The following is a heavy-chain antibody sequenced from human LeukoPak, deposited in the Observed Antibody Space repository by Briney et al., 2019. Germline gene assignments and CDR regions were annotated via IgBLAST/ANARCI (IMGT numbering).Heavy chain of an antibody. CDR2: IYYSGKT. Sequence: PSETLSLTCTVSGDSITSRNYLWGWIRQPPGKGLEYIASIYYSGKTYHNPSLRSRVTMSIDSSENQFSLKLSAVTAADTAVYYCAREGRYGYTNRGVVDYWGQGTLVTVSS. CDR3: AREGRYGYTNRGVVDY. CDR1: GDSITSRNYL. J-gene: IGHJ4*02. D-gene: IGHD5-24*01. V-gene: IGHV4-39*02.